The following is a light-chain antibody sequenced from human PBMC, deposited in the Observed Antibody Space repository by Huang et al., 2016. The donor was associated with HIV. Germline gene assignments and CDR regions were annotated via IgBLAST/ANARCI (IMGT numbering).Light chain of an antibody. CDR1: QGISNT. Sequence: QLTQSPSSLSASVGDRVTITCRASQGISNTLAWYQQKPGKAAKRLIYDASSLQTGAPSRFSGSGSGTDFTLTISSLQPEDCATYYCQQFNHYPLTFGGGTKVEIE. CDR2: DAS. J-gene: IGKJ4*01. V-gene: IGKV1D-13*01. CDR3: QQFNHYPLT.